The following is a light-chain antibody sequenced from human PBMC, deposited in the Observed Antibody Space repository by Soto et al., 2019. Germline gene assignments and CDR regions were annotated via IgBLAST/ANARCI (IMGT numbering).Light chain of an antibody. CDR2: EVS. V-gene: IGLV2-14*01. Sequence: QSALTQPASVSGSPGQSITISCTGTSSDVGGYNYVSWYQQHPGKAPKLIIYEVSNRPSGVSNRFSGSKSGNTASLTISGLQAEDEADYYCNSYTSKYTVVFGTGTKVTVL. CDR1: SSDVGGYNY. CDR3: NSYTSKYTVV. J-gene: IGLJ1*01.